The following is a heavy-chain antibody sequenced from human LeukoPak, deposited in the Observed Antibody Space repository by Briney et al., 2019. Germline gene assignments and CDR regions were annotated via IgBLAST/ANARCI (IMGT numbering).Heavy chain of an antibody. CDR1: GYSFTSYW. CDR2: IYPGDSDT. Sequence: GESLTISCKGSGYSFTSYWIGWVRQMPGKGLEWMGIIYPGDSDTRYSPSFQGQVTISADKSISTAYLQWSSLKASDTAMYYCARKIGYCSSTSCSDYYYYGMDVWGQGTTVTVSS. J-gene: IGHJ6*02. V-gene: IGHV5-51*01. CDR3: ARKIGYCSSTSCSDYYYYGMDV. D-gene: IGHD2-2*01.